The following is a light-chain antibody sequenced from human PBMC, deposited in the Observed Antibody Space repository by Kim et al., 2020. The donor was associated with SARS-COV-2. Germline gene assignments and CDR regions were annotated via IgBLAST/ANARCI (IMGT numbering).Light chain of an antibody. CDR3: QQYYDAPTT. CDR2: WAS. CDR1: LSVLYSSNNKNY. V-gene: IGKV4-1*01. J-gene: IGKJ1*01. Sequence: ANINCKSSLSVLYSSNNKNYLAWYQHKPGQPPKLLISWASTRESAVSDRFSGSGSGTDFTLTISSLQAEDVAVYYCQQYYDAPTTFGQGTKVDIK.